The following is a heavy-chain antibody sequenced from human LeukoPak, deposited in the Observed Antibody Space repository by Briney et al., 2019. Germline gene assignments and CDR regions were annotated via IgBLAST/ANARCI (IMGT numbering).Heavy chain of an antibody. Sequence: SETLSLICAVSGYSISSGYYWGWIRQPPGRGLEWIGSIYHSGSTYYNPSLKSRVTISVDTSKNQFSLKLSSVTAADTAVYYCARLSVEMATSSSAFDIWGQGTMVTVSS. CDR3: ARLSVEMATSSSAFDI. CDR2: IYHSGST. V-gene: IGHV4-38-2*01. CDR1: GYSISSGYY. D-gene: IGHD5-24*01. J-gene: IGHJ3*02.